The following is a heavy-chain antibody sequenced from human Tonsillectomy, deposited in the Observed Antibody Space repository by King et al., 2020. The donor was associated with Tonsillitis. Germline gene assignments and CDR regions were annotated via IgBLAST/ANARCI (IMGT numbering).Heavy chain of an antibody. Sequence: VQLVESGGGVVQPGRSLRLSCAASGFTFSSYAIHWVRQAPGKGLEWVAVISYDGSNEYYADSVKGRFTISRDNSKSTLYLQMNSLRGEDTAVYYCARDRSGWPFTFLDDYWGQGTLVTVSS. J-gene: IGHJ4*02. D-gene: IGHD6-19*01. CDR1: GFTFSSYA. V-gene: IGHV3-30*01. CDR2: ISYDGSNE. CDR3: ARDRSGWPFTFLDDY.